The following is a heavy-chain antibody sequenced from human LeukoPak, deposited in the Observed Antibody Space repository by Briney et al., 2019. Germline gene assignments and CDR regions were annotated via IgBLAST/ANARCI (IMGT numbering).Heavy chain of an antibody. D-gene: IGHD3-16*01. V-gene: IGHV4-59*08. J-gene: IGHJ4*02. CDR2: IYHSGST. Sequence: SETLSLTRTVSYHSIDSIYWWWIRQPPGKGLEGVGYIYHSGSTRYDPSLKSRVTISVDMSKNQFSLKLSSVTAAHTAIYYCARTYDYDSIGYYFDYWGQGTRVTVSS. CDR1: YHSIDSIY. CDR3: ARTYDYDSIGYYFDY.